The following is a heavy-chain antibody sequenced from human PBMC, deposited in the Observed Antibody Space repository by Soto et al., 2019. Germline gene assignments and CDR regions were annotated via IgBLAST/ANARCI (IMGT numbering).Heavy chain of an antibody. D-gene: IGHD3-3*01. Sequence: SETLSLTCAVYGGSFSGYYWGWIRQPPGKGLEWIGEINHSGSTNYNPSLKSRVTISVDTSKNQFSLKLSSVTAADTAVYYCATFFDVPPIRFLESYYRGYFDYWGQGTLVTVSS. CDR3: ATFFDVPPIRFLESYYRGYFDY. J-gene: IGHJ4*02. V-gene: IGHV4-34*01. CDR2: INHSGST. CDR1: GGSFSGYY.